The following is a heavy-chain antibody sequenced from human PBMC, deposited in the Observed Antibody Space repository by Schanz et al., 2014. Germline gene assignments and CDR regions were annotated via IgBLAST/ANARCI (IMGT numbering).Heavy chain of an antibody. D-gene: IGHD4-17*01. Sequence: EVQLVESGGGLVQPGGSLRLSCAASGFTFSDSWMHWVRQAPGKGLGWVSAISGSGGDTYYADSVKGRFTISRDNSKNTLYLQMNSLRAEDTAVYYCAKDFRDWNTVTTIDYWGQGTLVTVSP. CDR2: ISGSGGDT. J-gene: IGHJ4*02. CDR1: GFTFSDSW. V-gene: IGHV3-23*04. CDR3: AKDFRDWNTVTTIDY.